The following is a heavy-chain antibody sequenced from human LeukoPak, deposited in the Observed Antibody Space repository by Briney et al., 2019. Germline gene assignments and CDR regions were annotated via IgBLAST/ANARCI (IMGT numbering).Heavy chain of an antibody. CDR1: GFTFSSYW. D-gene: IGHD2-2*01. J-gene: IGHJ4*02. CDR3: AGDYRCTSCPLGY. CDR2: IRQDGGTM. Sequence: QSGGSLRLSCAASGFTFSSYWMSWVRQAPGKGLEWVANIRQDGGTMSYVDSVKGRFTISRDNAKNSLYLQMNSLRAEDTAVYYCAGDYRCTSCPLGYWGQGTLVTVSS. V-gene: IGHV3-7*01.